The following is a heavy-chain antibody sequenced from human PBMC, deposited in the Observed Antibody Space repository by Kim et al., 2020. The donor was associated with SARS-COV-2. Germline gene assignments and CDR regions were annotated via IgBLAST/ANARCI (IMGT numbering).Heavy chain of an antibody. CDR3: AKVRVANTIRDAFDI. J-gene: IGHJ3*02. CDR1: GFTFGSYA. V-gene: IGHV3-23*01. Sequence: GGSLRLSCAASGFTFGSYAMSWVRQAPGKGLEWVSTISGSGGSTYYADSVKGRFTISRDNSKNTLYLHMNSLRAEDTALFYCAKVRVANTIRDAFDIWGQGTMATVSS. CDR2: ISGSGGST. D-gene: IGHD3-22*01.